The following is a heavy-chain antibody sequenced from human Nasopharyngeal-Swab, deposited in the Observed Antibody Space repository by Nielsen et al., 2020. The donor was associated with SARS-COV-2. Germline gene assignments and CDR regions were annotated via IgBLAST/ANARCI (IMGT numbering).Heavy chain of an antibody. CDR2: IYYNGNT. CDR1: GDSIAYSTFY. CDR3: VRSSSWYYFDY. Sequence: ETLSLTCTVSGDSIAYSTFYWGWIRQPPGKGLEWIGNIYYNGNTYQNPSLKSRLTISVDKSKNQFSLQLSSVTAADTAVYYCVRSSSWYYFDYWAHGTQVTVSS. D-gene: IGHD6-13*01. V-gene: IGHV4-39*01. J-gene: IGHJ4*01.